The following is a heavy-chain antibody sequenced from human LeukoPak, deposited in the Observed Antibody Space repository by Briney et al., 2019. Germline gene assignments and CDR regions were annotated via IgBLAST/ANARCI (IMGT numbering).Heavy chain of an antibody. D-gene: IGHD1-14*01. J-gene: IGHJ2*01. CDR1: GFNFKNYA. CDR3: AKPSRATTGASYWYFDF. CDR2: ISGSGGT. V-gene: IGHV3-23*01. Sequence: GSLRLSCAVSGFNFKNYALNWVRQAPGKGLEWVSAISGSGGTHYADSVKGRFTISRDRSKSTWYLQMNSLRAEDTAVYFCAKPSRATTGASYWYFDFWGRGTLVTVPS.